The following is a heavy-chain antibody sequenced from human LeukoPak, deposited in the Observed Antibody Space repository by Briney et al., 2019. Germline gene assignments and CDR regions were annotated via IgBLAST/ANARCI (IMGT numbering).Heavy chain of an antibody. CDR2: IIPIFGTA. Sequence: SVKVSCKASGGTFSSYAISWVRQAPGQGLEWMGRIIPIFGTANYAQKFQGRVTITTDESTSTAYMELSSLRSEDTAVYYCAAASSPPRGYSGYHNWFDPWGQGTLVTVSS. J-gene: IGHJ5*02. CDR3: AAASSPPRGYSGYHNWFDP. CDR1: GGTFSSYA. V-gene: IGHV1-69*05. D-gene: IGHD5-12*01.